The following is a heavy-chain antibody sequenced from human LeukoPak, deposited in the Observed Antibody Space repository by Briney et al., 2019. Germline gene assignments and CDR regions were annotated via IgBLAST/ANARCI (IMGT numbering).Heavy chain of an antibody. CDR2: IYYSGST. J-gene: IGHJ3*02. V-gene: IGHV4-59*01. D-gene: IGHD6-13*01. CDR1: GGSISSYY. Sequence: PSETLSLTCTVSGGSISSYYWSWIRQPPGKGLEWIGYIYYSGSTNYNPSLKSRVTISVDTSKNQFSLKLSSVTAADTAVYYCARDRHSSSWYGGAFDIXXXGXXXTVSS. CDR3: ARDRHSSSWYGGAFDI.